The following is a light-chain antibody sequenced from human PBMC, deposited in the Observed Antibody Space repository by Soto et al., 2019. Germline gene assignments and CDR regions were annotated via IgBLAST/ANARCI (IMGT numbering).Light chain of an antibody. CDR1: QSISSY. J-gene: IGKJ1*01. CDR3: QQSYSTPQT. Sequence: IRVTQSPSSQSASVGDRVTITCRASQSISSYLNWYQQKPGKAPKLLIYAASSLQSGVPSRFSGSGSGTDFTLTISSLQPEDFATYYCQQSYSTPQTFGQGTKVDIK. CDR2: AAS. V-gene: IGKV1-39*01.